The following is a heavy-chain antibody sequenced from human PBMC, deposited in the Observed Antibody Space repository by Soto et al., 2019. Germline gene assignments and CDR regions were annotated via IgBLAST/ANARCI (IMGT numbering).Heavy chain of an antibody. CDR2: MNPNSGNT. J-gene: IGHJ4*02. Sequence: QVQLVQSGAEVKKPGASVKVSCKASGYTFTSYDINWVRQATGQGLEWMGWMNPNSGNTGYAQKFQGRVTMTTNTSISTGYIELGNLGTEDTAEYYCARESQWEIDYWGQGTVVTASS. CDR1: GYTFTSYD. D-gene: IGHD1-26*01. V-gene: IGHV1-8*01. CDR3: ARESQWEIDY.